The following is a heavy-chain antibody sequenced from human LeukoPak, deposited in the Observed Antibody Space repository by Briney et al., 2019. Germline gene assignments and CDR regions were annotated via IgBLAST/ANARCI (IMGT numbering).Heavy chain of an antibody. CDR2: ISGSGGST. CDR3: AKTMTFASYYDSSGYYFDY. D-gene: IGHD3-22*01. V-gene: IGHV3-23*01. J-gene: IGHJ4*02. Sequence: GGSLRLSCAASGFTFSSYAMSWVRQAPGKGLEWVSAISGSGGSTYYADSVKGRFTISRDNSKNTLYLQMNSLRAEDTAVYYCAKTMTFASYYDSSGYYFDYWGQGTLVTVSS. CDR1: GFTFSSYA.